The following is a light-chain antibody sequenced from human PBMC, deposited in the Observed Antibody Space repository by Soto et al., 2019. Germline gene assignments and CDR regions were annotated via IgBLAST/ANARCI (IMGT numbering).Light chain of an antibody. CDR2: DTF. CDR3: QQRALWPMP. CDR1: QSVSTF. Sequence: EVVLTQSPATLSMSPGERVTLSCRASQSVSTFVAWYQHKPGQAPRPVIYDTFKRAPGVPDRFSGGGSGTDFSLTISSLEPEDFAVYYCQQRALWPMPFGQGTRLELK. J-gene: IGKJ5*01. V-gene: IGKV3-11*01.